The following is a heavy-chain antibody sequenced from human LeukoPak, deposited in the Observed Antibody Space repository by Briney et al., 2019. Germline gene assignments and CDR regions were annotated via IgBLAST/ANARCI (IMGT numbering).Heavy chain of an antibody. CDR1: GFTFSSYA. D-gene: IGHD3-3*01. CDR2: ISGSGGST. V-gene: IGHV3-23*01. Sequence: GGSLRLSCAASGFTFSSYAMSWVRQAPGKGLEWVSAISGSGGSTYYADSVKGRFTISRDNSKNTLYLQMNSLRAEDTAVYYCAKEGPYYDFWSGYHFDYWGQGTLVTVSS. CDR3: AKEGPYYDFWSGYHFDY. J-gene: IGHJ4*02.